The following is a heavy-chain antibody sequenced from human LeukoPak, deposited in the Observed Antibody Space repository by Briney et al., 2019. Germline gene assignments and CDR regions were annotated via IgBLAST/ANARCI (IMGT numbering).Heavy chain of an antibody. V-gene: IGHV3-64*01. Sequence: GGSLRLSCAASGFTVSSNYMSWVRQAPGKGLEYVSAISSNGGSTYYANSVKGRFTISRDNSKNTLYLQMGSLRAEDMAVYYCARGPAYGARSDYLDYWGQGTLVTVSS. CDR3: ARGPAYGARSDYLDY. J-gene: IGHJ4*02. CDR1: GFTVSSNY. CDR2: ISSNGGST. D-gene: IGHD3-10*01.